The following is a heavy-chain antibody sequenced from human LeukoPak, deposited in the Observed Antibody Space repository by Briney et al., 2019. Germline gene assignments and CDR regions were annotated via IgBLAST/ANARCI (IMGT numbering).Heavy chain of an antibody. Sequence: SETLSLTCTVSGGSISSYYWSWIRKPPGKELEWIGYIYYSGSTNYNPSLKSRVTISVDTSKNQFSLKLSSVTAADTAVYYCARTTEGGYTYDYFYYYYMDVWGKGTTVTISS. CDR1: GGSISSYY. CDR2: IYYSGST. J-gene: IGHJ6*03. CDR3: ARTTEGGYTYDYFYYYYMDV. D-gene: IGHD5-18*01. V-gene: IGHV4-59*01.